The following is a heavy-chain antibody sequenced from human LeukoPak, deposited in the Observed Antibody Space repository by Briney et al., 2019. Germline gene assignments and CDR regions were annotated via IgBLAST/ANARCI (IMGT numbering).Heavy chain of an antibody. Sequence: SGTLSLTCTVSGGSISSYYWSWIRQPAGKGLEWIGRIYTSGSTNYNPSLKSRVTMSVDTSKKQFSLKLSSVTAADTAVYYCARELRGITMVRGDSWFDPWGQGTLVTVSS. CDR2: IYTSGST. D-gene: IGHD3-10*01. CDR3: ARELRGITMVRGDSWFDP. V-gene: IGHV4-4*07. J-gene: IGHJ5*02. CDR1: GGSISSYY.